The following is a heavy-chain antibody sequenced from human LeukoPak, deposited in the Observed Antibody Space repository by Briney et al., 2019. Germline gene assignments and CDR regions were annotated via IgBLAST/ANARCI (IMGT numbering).Heavy chain of an antibody. CDR1: GFTFSSNW. CDR3: ARARDGSYDY. CDR2: INQNGSDK. J-gene: IGHJ4*02. Sequence: GGSLRLSCAASGFTFSSNWMSWVRQAPGKGLAWVANINQNGSDKYYVDSVKGRFTISRDNTKNSLYLQMNSLRAEDTAVYYCARARDGSYDYWGQGTLVTVSS. D-gene: IGHD1-26*01. V-gene: IGHV3-7*04.